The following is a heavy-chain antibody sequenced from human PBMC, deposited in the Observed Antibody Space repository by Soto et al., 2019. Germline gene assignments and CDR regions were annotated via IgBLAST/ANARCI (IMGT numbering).Heavy chain of an antibody. CDR3: VRGQEVGAHFFDS. Sequence: XVSLRLSCAASGFTFSSFDMHWVRQPIGKGLEWVSTIGTVGDTYYPVSVKGRFTISRENAKNSLSLQMNSLRAGDTAVCYCVRGQEVGAHFFDSWGQGTLVTVSS. V-gene: IGHV3-13*01. D-gene: IGHD2-15*01. CDR2: IGTVGDT. CDR1: GFTFSSFD. J-gene: IGHJ4*02.